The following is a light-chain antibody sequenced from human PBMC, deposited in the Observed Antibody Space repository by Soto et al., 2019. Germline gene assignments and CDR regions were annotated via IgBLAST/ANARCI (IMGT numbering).Light chain of an antibody. Sequence: EIVLTQSPGTLSLSPGERATLSCRASQSVTSNTLAWYQQKPGQAPGLLIYDTSTRASGVPDRFSGSGSGTEFTLTISRLEPEDFAVYYCQQYGTSPQTFGQGTKVDFK. CDR2: DTS. V-gene: IGKV3-20*01. J-gene: IGKJ1*01. CDR1: QSVTSNT. CDR3: QQYGTSPQT.